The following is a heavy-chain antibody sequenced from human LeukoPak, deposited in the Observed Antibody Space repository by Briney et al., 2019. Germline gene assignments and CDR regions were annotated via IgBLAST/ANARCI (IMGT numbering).Heavy chain of an antibody. V-gene: IGHV3-30*18. CDR2: ISYDGNNN. Sequence: QAGGSLRLTCAASGFTFSNYGMHWVRQAPGKGLEWVAVISYDGNNNYYADSVKGRFTVSRDNSKNTLYLQMNSLRAEDTAVYYRAKDYCSGGSCYSRWYFQHWGQGTLVTVSS. CDR3: AKDYCSGGSCYSRWYFQH. J-gene: IGHJ1*01. D-gene: IGHD2-15*01. CDR1: GFTFSNYG.